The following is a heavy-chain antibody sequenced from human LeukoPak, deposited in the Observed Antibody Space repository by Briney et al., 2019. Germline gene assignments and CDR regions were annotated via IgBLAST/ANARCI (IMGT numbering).Heavy chain of an antibody. CDR3: ARGRKYCSSTSCYADY. CDR2: MNPNSGNT. J-gene: IGHJ4*02. Sequence: ASVKVSCKASGYTFTSYDINWVRQATGQGLEWMGWMNPNSGNTGYAQKFQGRVTMTRNTSISTAYMELSSLRSEDTAVYYCARGRKYCSSTSCYADYWGQGTLVTVSS. CDR1: GYTFTSYD. V-gene: IGHV1-8*01. D-gene: IGHD2-2*01.